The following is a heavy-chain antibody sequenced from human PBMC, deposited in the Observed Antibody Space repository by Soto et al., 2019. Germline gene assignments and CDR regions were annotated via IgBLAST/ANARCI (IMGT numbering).Heavy chain of an antibody. V-gene: IGHV3-13*01. Sequence: PGGSLRLSCAASGFTFSSYDMHWVRQATGKGLEWVSAIGTAGDTYYPGSVKGRFTISRENAKNSLYLQMNSLRAEDTAVYYYARDRACSSTSCEDYGMDVWGQGTTVTVSS. D-gene: IGHD2-2*01. CDR1: GFTFSSYD. CDR2: IGTAGDT. J-gene: IGHJ6*02. CDR3: ARDRACSSTSCEDYGMDV.